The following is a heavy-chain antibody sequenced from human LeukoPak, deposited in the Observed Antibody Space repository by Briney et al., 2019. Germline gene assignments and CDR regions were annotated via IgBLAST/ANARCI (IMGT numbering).Heavy chain of an antibody. CDR3: ARGSTVVTQSS. CDR1: GFTFSSYE. D-gene: IGHD4-23*01. CDR2: ISSSGSTM. V-gene: IGHV3-48*03. Sequence: GGSLRLSCAASGFTFSSYEMNWVRQAPGKGLEWVSYISSSGSTMYYADSVKGRFTISRDNAKNSLFLQMNSLRAEDTAVYYCARGSTVVTQSSWGQGTLVTVSS. J-gene: IGHJ5*02.